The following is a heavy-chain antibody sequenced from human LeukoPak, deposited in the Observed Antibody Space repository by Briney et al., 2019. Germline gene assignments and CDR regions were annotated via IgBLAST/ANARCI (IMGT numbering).Heavy chain of an antibody. V-gene: IGHV4-59*08. J-gene: IGHJ4*02. CDR2: IYYSGST. Sequence: PSETLSPTCTVSGGSISNYYWSWIRQPPGKGLEWIGYIYYSGSTNYNPSLKSRVTMSVDTSKNQFSLKLRSVTAADTAVYYCARHVVAAAAHQYPFDYWGQGTLVTVSS. D-gene: IGHD6-25*01. CDR1: GGSISNYY. CDR3: ARHVVAAAAHQYPFDY.